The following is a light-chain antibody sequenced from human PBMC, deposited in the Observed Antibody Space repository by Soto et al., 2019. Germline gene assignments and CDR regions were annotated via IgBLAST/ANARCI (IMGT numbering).Light chain of an antibody. V-gene: IGKV3-15*01. CDR1: QSIVNN. CDR3: QQYNDWPLT. J-gene: IGKJ4*01. CDR2: GAS. Sequence: EIVMTQSPATLSVSPGERATLSCRASQSIVNNLAWYQQKPGQGPRLLIYGASSRATGLPARFSGSGSGTGFTLTISSLQSEDFAIYYCQQYNDWPLTFVGGTKVEIK.